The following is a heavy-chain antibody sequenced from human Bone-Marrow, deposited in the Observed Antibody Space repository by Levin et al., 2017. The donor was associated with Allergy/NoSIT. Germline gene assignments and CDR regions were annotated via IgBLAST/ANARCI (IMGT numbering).Heavy chain of an antibody. CDR3: ARESTSLHH. CDR1: GYTFTSYA. J-gene: IGHJ1*01. Sequence: VASVKVSCKASGYTFTSYAMHWVRQAPGQRPEWMGWINSGNSETKYSPKFQGRVTFIRDTSASTVYMELSRLRSEDTAIYYCARESTSLHHWGQGTLVTVSA. CDR2: INSGNSET. V-gene: IGHV1-3*01.